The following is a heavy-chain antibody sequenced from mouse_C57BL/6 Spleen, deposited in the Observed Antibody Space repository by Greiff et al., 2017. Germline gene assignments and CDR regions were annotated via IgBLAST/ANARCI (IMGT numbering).Heavy chain of an antibody. CDR1: GFSLTSYG. D-gene: IGHD1-1*01. J-gene: IGHJ3*01. CDR3: ASYYYGSSFLAY. CDR2: IWSGGST. Sequence: QVHVKQSGPGLVQPSQSLSITCTVSGFSLTSYGVHWVRQSPGKGLEWLGVIWSGGSTDYNAAFISRLSISKDHSKSQVFFKMNSLQADDTAIYYCASYYYGSSFLAYWGQGTLVTVSA. V-gene: IGHV2-2*01.